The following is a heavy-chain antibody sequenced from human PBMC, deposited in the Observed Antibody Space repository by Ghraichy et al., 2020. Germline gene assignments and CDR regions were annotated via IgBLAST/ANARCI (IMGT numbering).Heavy chain of an antibody. D-gene: IGHD6-13*01. J-gene: IGHJ6*02. CDR1: GGSISSYY. V-gene: IGHV4-59*01. CDR2: IYYSGST. Sequence: SETLSLTCTVSGGSISSYYWSWIRQPPGKGLEWIGYIYYSGSTNYNPSLKSRVTISVDTSKNQFSLKLSSVTAADTAVYYCARDPGYSSSWYQYYYYGMDVWGQGTTVTVSS. CDR3: ARDPGYSSSWYQYYYYGMDV.